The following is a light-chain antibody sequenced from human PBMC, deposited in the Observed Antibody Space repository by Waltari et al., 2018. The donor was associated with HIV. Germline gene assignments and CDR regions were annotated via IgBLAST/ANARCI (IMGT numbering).Light chain of an antibody. V-gene: IGKV2-28*01. CDR3: LQGLRAPFA. CDR2: LAS. J-gene: IGKJ2*01. CDR1: ASLLDGTNKRH. Sequence: DILINQSPPSLSVTPGESASISSWSTASLLDGTNKRHYRAGYVQKAGQPPRRLIVLASNRASGVPARFVCSGSGTNFTRKINEVAPEDVGTDYCLQGLRAPFAFGQGT.